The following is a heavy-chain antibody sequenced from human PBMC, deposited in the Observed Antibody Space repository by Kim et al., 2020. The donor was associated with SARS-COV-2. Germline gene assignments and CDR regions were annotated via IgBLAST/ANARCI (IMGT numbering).Heavy chain of an antibody. CDR3: ARVSGKGRIFGVVIIPGSMDV. CDR2: IYYSGST. V-gene: IGHV4-59*13. Sequence: SETLSLTCTVSGGSISSYYWSWIRQPPGKGLEWIGYIYYSGSTNYNPSLKSRVTISVDTSKNQFSLKLSSVTAADTAVYYCARVSGKGRIFGVVIIPGSMDVWGRGTTVTVSS. J-gene: IGHJ6*02. D-gene: IGHD3-3*02. CDR1: GGSISSYY.